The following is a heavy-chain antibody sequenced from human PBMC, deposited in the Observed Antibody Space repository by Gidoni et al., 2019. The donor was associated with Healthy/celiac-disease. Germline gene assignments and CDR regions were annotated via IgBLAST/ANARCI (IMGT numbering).Heavy chain of an antibody. CDR3: AKVRSIVVVVAAFDAFDI. CDR2: ISGSGGST. Sequence: EVQLLESGGGLVQPGGSLRLSCAASGFTFRSYAMSWVRKAPGKGLEWVSAISGSGGSTYYADSVKGRFTISRDNSKNTLYLQMNSLRAEDTAVYYCAKVRSIVVVVAAFDAFDIWGQGTMVTVSS. V-gene: IGHV3-23*01. CDR1: GFTFRSYA. D-gene: IGHD2-15*01. J-gene: IGHJ3*02.